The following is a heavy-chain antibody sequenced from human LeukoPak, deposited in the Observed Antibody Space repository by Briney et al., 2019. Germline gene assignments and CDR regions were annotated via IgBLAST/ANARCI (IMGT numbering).Heavy chain of an antibody. D-gene: IGHD1-7*01. J-gene: IGHJ4*02. V-gene: IGHV3-11*01. Sequence: GGSLRLSCAASGFTFSDYYMSWIRQAPGKGLEWVSYTSSSGSTIYYADSVKGRFTISRDNAKNSLYLQMNSLRAEDTAVYYCASPKSNWNFFSGDYWGQGTLVTVSS. CDR3: ASPKSNWNFFSGDY. CDR2: TSSSGSTI. CDR1: GFTFSDYY.